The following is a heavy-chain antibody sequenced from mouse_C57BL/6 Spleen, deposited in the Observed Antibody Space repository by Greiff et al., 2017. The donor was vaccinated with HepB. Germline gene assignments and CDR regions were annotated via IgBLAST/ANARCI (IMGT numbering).Heavy chain of an antibody. Sequence: EVKLMESGGGLVKPGGSLKLSCAASGFTFSSYAMSWVRQTPEKRLEWVATISDGGSYTYYPDNVKGRFTISRDNAKNNLYLQMSHLKSEDTAMYYCAGYYGYYWGQGTTLTVSS. J-gene: IGHJ2*01. CDR2: ISDGGSYT. V-gene: IGHV5-4*03. CDR1: GFTFSSYA. CDR3: AGYYGYY. D-gene: IGHD1-1*01.